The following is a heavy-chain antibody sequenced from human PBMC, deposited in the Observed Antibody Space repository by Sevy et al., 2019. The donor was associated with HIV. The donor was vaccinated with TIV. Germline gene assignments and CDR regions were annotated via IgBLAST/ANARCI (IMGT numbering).Heavy chain of an antibody. CDR2: IYYSGGT. CDR1: GGSVSKYY. D-gene: IGHD1-26*01. V-gene: IGHV4-59*02. J-gene: IGHJ5*02. CDR3: ARGNSGSYGWFDP. Sequence: SETLSLTCTVSGGSVSKYYWNWIRQPPGKGLEWIGYIYYSGGTNYNPSLRSRVTMSADTSKNQFSLKLSFVTAADTAMYYCARGNSGSYGWFDPWGQGTLVTVSS.